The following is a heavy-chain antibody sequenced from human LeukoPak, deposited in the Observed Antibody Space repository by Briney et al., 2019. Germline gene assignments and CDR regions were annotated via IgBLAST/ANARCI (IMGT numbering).Heavy chain of an antibody. J-gene: IGHJ4*02. CDR1: GGSISSYY. V-gene: IGHV4-4*07. CDR3: ARDGYCTNGVCFDY. D-gene: IGHD2-8*01. Sequence: SETLSLTCTVSGGSISSYYWSWIRQPAGKGLEWIWRIYTSGSTNYNPSLKSRVTMSVDTSKNQFSLKLSSVTAADTAVYYCARDGYCTNGVCFDYWGQGTLVTVSS. CDR2: IYTSGST.